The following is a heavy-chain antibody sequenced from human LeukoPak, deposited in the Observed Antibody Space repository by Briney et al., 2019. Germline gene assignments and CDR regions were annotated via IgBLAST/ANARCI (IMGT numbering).Heavy chain of an antibody. CDR1: GGSFSGYY. V-gene: IGHV4-34*09. D-gene: IGHD3-22*01. CDR2: INHSGST. CDR3: ARGHYYEVFQH. J-gene: IGHJ1*01. Sequence: PSETLSLTCAVYGGSFSGYYWSWIRQPPGKGLEWIGEINHSGSTNYNPSLKSRVTISVDTSKNQFSLKLSSVTAADTAVYYCARGHYYEVFQHWGQGTLVTVSS.